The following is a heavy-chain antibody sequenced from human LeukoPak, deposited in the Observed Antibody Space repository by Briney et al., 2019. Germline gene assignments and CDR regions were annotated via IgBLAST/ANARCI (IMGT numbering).Heavy chain of an antibody. V-gene: IGHV1-18*01. CDR3: ATLRWFDP. J-gene: IGHJ5*02. D-gene: IGHD4-17*01. CDR2: ISAYNGNT. CDR1: GSTFSSYA. Sequence: ASVKVSCKASGSTFSSYAISWVRQAPGQGLEWMGWISAYNGNTNYAQKLQGRVTMTTDTSTSTSYMELRSLRSDDTAVYYCATLRWFDPWGQGTLVTVSS.